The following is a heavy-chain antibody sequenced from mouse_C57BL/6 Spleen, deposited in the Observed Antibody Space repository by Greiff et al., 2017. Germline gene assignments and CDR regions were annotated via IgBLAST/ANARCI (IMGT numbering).Heavy chain of an antibody. Sequence: EVKVEESGEGLVKPGGSLKLSCAASGFTFSSYAMSWVRQTPEKRLEWVAYISSGGDYIYYADTVKGRFTISRDNARNNLYLQMSSLKSEDTAMYYCTRDQDGNHGYAIDYWGQGTSVTVSS. CDR3: TRDQDGNHGYAIDY. CDR1: GFTFSSYA. CDR2: ISSGGDYI. D-gene: IGHD2-1*01. V-gene: IGHV5-9-1*02. J-gene: IGHJ4*01.